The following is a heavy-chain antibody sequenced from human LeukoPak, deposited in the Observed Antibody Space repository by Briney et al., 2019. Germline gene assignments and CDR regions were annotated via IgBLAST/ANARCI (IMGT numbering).Heavy chain of an antibody. V-gene: IGHV3-23*01. J-gene: IGHJ4*02. CDR3: AKYLPSRSYSSPSWFDY. CDR1: GFTVSSNY. D-gene: IGHD6-6*01. CDR2: ISGSGGST. Sequence: GGSLRLSCAASGFTVSSNYMSWVRQAPGKGLEWVSAISGSGGSTYYADSVKGRFTISRDNSKNTLYLQMNSLRAEDMAVYYCAKYLPSRSYSSPSWFDYWGQGTLVTVSS.